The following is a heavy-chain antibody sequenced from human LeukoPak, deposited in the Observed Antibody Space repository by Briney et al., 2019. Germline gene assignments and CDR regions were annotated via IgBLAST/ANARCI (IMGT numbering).Heavy chain of an antibody. V-gene: IGHV4-59*01. D-gene: IGHD3-16*01. Sequence: SETLSLTCTVSGGSISNYYWTWIRQPPGKGLEWIGYIYYSRTTNYNPSLKSRVTISVDTSKNQFSLRLSSLTAADTAVYYCARGGVAEYVYWGQGTLVTVPS. J-gene: IGHJ4*02. CDR1: GGSISNYY. CDR2: IYYSRTT. CDR3: ARGGVAEYVY.